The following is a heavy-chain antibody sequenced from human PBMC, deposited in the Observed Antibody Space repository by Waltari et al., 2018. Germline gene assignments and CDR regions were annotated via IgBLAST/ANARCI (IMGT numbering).Heavy chain of an antibody. CDR1: GCSISSSSYY. V-gene: IGHV4-39*07. Sequence: QLQLQESGPGLVKPSETLSLTCTVSGCSISSSSYYWGWLRQPPGKGLEWIGSIYYSGSTYYNPSLKSRVTISVDTSKNQFSLKLSSVTAADTAVYYCARDGGSGSYLDYWGQGTLVTVSS. D-gene: IGHD1-26*01. CDR3: ARDGGSGSYLDY. CDR2: IYYSGST. J-gene: IGHJ4*02.